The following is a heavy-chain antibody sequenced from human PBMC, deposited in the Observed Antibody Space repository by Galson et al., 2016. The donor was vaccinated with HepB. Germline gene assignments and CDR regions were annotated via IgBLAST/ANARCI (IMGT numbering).Heavy chain of an antibody. J-gene: IGHJ2*01. Sequence: SLRLSCAASGFTVSSNYMSWVRQAPGKGLVWVSRINADGTATGYADSVKGRFTISRDDAKNTLYLQMNTLRVEDTAVYYCTRETRWYFDLWGRGTLLTVSS. CDR3: TRETRWYFDL. V-gene: IGHV3-74*01. CDR2: INADGTAT. CDR1: GFTVSSNY.